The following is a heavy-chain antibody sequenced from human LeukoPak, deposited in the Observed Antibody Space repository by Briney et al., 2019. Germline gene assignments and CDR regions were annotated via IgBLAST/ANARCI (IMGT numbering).Heavy chain of an antibody. D-gene: IGHD1-26*01. J-gene: IGHJ4*02. CDR2: INHSGST. CDR1: GGSFSGYY. V-gene: IGHV4-34*01. CDR3: ARVLSGSYGF. Sequence: SETLSLTCAVYGGSFSGYYWSWIRQPPGKGLEWIGEINHSGSTNYSPSLKSRVTISVDTSKNQFSLKLSSVTAADTAVYYCARVLSGSYGFWGQGTLVTVSS.